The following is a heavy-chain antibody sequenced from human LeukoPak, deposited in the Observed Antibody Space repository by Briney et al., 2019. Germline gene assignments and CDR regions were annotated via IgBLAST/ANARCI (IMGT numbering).Heavy chain of an antibody. CDR3: ARTWTYYYYMDV. V-gene: IGHV1-2*02. Sequence: ASVKVSCKASGYTFTGYYMHWVRQAPGQGLEWMGWINPNSGGTNYAQKFQGRVTMTRDTSISTAYMELSRLRSDDTAVYYCARTWTYYYYMDVWGKGTTVTVSS. CDR2: INPNSGGT. D-gene: IGHD3/OR15-3a*01. CDR1: GYTFTGYY. J-gene: IGHJ6*03.